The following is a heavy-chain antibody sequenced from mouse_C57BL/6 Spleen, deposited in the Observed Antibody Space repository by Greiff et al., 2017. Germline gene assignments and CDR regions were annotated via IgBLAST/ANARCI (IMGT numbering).Heavy chain of an antibody. CDR2: IHPTSGST. J-gene: IGHJ2*01. CDR1: GYTFTSYW. Sequence: VQLQQSGAELVKPGASVKLSCKASGYTFTSYWMHWVKQRPGQGLEWIGMIHPTSGSTNYNEKFKSKATLTVYKSPSTAYMQLSSLTSEDSAVYYCARNYGDYFDYWGQGTTLTVSS. D-gene: IGHD1-1*01. CDR3: ARNYGDYFDY. V-gene: IGHV1-64*01.